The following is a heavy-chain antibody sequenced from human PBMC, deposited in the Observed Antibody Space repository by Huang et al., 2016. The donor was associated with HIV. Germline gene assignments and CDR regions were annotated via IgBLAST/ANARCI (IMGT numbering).Heavy chain of an antibody. CDR3: VRCPGYYFEPSRYFDAFDI. CDR2: IKHSGTT. Sequence: VQLQQWGASLLKPSETLSLTCAVSGGTFTVYFWGWVRQAPGKGLEWIAEIKHSGTTSYNPSLKSRVSMSVDVSNNQFSLSLKSVTAADTAVYFCVRCPGYYFEPSRYFDAFDIWGPGTMVTVS. CDR1: GGTFTVYF. J-gene: IGHJ3*02. D-gene: IGHD3-22*01. V-gene: IGHV4-34*02.